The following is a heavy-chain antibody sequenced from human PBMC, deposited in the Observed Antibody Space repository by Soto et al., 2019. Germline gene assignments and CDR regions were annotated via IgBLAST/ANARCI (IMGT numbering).Heavy chain of an antibody. D-gene: IGHD3-9*01. J-gene: IGHJ5*02. CDR2: IIPILGIA. CDR3: ARDGYYDILTGSNWFDP. Sequence: QVQLVQSGAEVKKPGTSVKVSCKASGGTFSSYTISWVRQAPGQGLEWMGRIIPILGIANYAQKFQGRVTITADKSTSTAYMELSSLRSEGTAVYYCARDGYYDILTGSNWFDPWCEGTLVTVSS. V-gene: IGHV1-69*08. CDR1: GGTFSSYT.